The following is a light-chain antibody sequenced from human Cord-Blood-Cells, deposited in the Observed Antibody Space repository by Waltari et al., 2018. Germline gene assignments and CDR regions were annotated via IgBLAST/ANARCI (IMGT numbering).Light chain of an antibody. V-gene: IGLV1-44*01. CDR3: VAWDDSLNGWV. Sequence: QSVLTQPPSASGTPGQRVPISCSGSSSNIGSKTVNWYQQLPGTAPKLLIYSNNQRPSGVPDRFSGSKSGASASLAISGLQSEDEADYYCVAWDDSLNGWVFGGGTKLTVL. J-gene: IGLJ3*02. CDR1: SSNIGSKT. CDR2: SNN.